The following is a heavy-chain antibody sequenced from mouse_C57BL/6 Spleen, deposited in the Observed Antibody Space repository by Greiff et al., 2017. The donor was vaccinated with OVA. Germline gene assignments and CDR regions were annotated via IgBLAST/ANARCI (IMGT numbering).Heavy chain of an antibody. CDR3: TRVGYYGNSWYFDV. CDR2: ISSGGDYI. J-gene: IGHJ1*03. CDR1: GFTFSSYA. Sequence: EVQLVESGEGLVKPGGSLKLSCAASGFTFSSYAMSWVRQTPEKRLEWVAYISSGGDYIYYADTVKGRFTISRDNARNTLYLHMSSLKSEDTAMYYCTRVGYYGNSWYFDVWGTGTTVTVSS. V-gene: IGHV5-9-1*02. D-gene: IGHD1-1*01.